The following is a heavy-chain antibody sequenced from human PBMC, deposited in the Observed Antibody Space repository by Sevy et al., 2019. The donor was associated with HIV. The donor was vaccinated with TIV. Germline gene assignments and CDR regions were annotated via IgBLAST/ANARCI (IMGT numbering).Heavy chain of an antibody. CDR2: VYDSRNS. CDR1: GGSINSFF. D-gene: IGHD3-22*01. V-gene: IGHV4-59*01. J-gene: IGHJ4*02. Sequence: SETLSLTCAVSGGSINSFFWSRIRQSPGKGLEWIGYVYDSRNSEYNPSLRSRVTISVDTSKKQFSLKLSSVTAADTAVYYCARGGGIYYDSRGFHPQYYFDSWGQGTLVTVSS. CDR3: ARGGGIYYDSRGFHPQYYFDS.